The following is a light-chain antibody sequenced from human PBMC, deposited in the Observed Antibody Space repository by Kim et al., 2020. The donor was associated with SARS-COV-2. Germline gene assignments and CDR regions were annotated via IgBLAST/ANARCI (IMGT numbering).Light chain of an antibody. V-gene: IGLV3-25*03. J-gene: IGLJ2*01. Sequence: SYELTQPPSVSVSPGQTATITCSGEALSKEDGYWYQQRPGQAPVLVIHKDSERPSGITERISGSRSGTTVTLTISGVQAEDEADYYCQSVDISGTYVVF. CDR1: ALSKED. CDR3: QSVDISGTYVV. CDR2: KDS.